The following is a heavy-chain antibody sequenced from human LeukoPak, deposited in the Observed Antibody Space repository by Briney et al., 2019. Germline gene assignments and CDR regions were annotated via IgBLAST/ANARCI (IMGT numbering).Heavy chain of an antibody. CDR2: INPSGGST. J-gene: IGHJ6*02. Sequence: ASVKVSCKASGYTFTSYYMHWVRQAPGQGLEWMGIINPSGGSTSYAQKFQGRVTMTRDTSTSTVYMELSSLRSEDTAVYYCARGIVVVVAVTRWYGMDVWGRGTTVTVSS. D-gene: IGHD2-15*01. CDR3: ARGIVVVVAVTRWYGMDV. V-gene: IGHV1-46*01. CDR1: GYTFTSYY.